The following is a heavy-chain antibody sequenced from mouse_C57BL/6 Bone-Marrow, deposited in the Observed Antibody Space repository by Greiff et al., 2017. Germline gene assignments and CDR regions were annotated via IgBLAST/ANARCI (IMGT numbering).Heavy chain of an antibody. CDR2: ISYDGSN. CDR1: GYSITSGYY. Sequence: EVKLQESGPGLVKPSQSLSLTCSVTGYSITSGYYWNWIRQFPGNKLEWMGYISYDGSNNYNPSLKNRISITRDTSKNQFFLTLNSVTTEDTATYYCARRFAYWGQGTLVTVSA. V-gene: IGHV3-6*01. CDR3: ARRFAY. J-gene: IGHJ3*01.